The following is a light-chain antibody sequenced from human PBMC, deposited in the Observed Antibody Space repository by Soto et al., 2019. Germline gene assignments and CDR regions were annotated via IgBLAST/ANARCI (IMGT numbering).Light chain of an antibody. V-gene: IGKV1-12*01. J-gene: IGKJ1*01. Sequence: DIQMTQSPSSVSASVGDRVTMTCRASQGISSWLVWYQQKPGKAPKLLIYAASSLQSGVPSRFSGSGSGTDFTITISGLQPEDLATYYCQQANSFPWTFGQWTKVDIK. CDR1: QGISSW. CDR3: QQANSFPWT. CDR2: AAS.